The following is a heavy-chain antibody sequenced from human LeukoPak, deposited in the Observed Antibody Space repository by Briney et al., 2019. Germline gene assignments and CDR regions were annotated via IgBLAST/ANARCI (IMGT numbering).Heavy chain of an antibody. Sequence: GGSLRLSCAASGFTFSSYAMHWVRQAPGKGLERVAVISYDGSNKYYADSVKGRFTISRDNSKNTLYLQMNSLRAEDTAVYYCAKPSGMIVSCFDPWGQGTLVTVSS. V-gene: IGHV3-30-3*02. CDR3: AKPSGMIVSCFDP. J-gene: IGHJ5*02. CDR2: ISYDGSNK. CDR1: GFTFSSYA. D-gene: IGHD3-22*01.